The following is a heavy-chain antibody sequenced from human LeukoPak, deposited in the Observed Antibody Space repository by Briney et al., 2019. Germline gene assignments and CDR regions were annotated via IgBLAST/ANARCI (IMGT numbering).Heavy chain of an antibody. J-gene: IGHJ4*02. CDR3: ASTCSSTSCYPTYGFDY. D-gene: IGHD2-2*01. Sequence: PSETLSLTCTVSGGSISSYYWSWIRQPAGKGLEWIGRIYTSGSTNYNPSLKSRVTMSVDTSKNQFSLKLSSVTAADTAVCYCASTCSSTSCYPTYGFDYWGQGTLVTVSS. CDR1: GGSISSYY. CDR2: IYTSGST. V-gene: IGHV4-4*07.